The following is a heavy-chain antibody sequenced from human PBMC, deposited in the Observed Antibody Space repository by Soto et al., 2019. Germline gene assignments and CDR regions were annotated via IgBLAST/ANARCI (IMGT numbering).Heavy chain of an antibody. J-gene: IGHJ4*02. D-gene: IGHD2-2*01. CDR2: ISSNGGST. Sequence: EVQLVESGGGLVQPGGSLRLSCAASGFTFSSYAMHWVRQAPGKGLEYVSAISSNGGSTYYANSVKGRFTISRDNSKNTLYLQIGSLRAEDMAVYYCARGTLRYCSSTSCFPFDYWGQGTLVTVSS. V-gene: IGHV3-64*01. CDR1: GFTFSSYA. CDR3: ARGTLRYCSSTSCFPFDY.